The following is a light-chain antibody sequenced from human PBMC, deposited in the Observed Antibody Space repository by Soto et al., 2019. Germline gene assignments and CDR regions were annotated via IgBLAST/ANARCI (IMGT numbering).Light chain of an antibody. Sequence: EIVMTQSPATLSVSPGERATLSCRASQSVSTNLAWYQQRPGQTPRLLIYGASTRATDIPARFSGSGSGTEFTLAISSLQSEDFAVYYCQQFHNWPCTFGQGTRVEVK. CDR2: GAS. J-gene: IGKJ1*01. CDR3: QQFHNWPCT. CDR1: QSVSTN. V-gene: IGKV3-15*01.